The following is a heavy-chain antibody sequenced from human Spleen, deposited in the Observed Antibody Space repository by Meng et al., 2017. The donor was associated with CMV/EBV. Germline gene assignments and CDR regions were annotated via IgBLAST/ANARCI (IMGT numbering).Heavy chain of an antibody. J-gene: IGHJ6*02. CDR3: ARDIGRHYGSGTYSSYYYGMDV. Sequence: SETLSLTCTVSGGSISSYYWSWIRQPPGKGLEWIGYIYYSGSTNYNPSLKSRVTISVDTSKNHFSLKLSSVTAADTAVYYCARDIGRHYGSGTYSSYYYGMDVWGQGTTVTVSS. CDR1: GGSISSYY. D-gene: IGHD3-10*01. CDR2: IYYSGST. V-gene: IGHV4-59*01.